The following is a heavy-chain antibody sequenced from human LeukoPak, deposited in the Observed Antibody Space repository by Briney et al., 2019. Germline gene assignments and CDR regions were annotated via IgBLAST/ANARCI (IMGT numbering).Heavy chain of an antibody. CDR2: ISSSGSTI. J-gene: IGHJ4*02. D-gene: IGHD3-10*01. V-gene: IGHV3-48*03. CDR3: ARDSPRGGTFDY. CDR1: GFTFSSYE. Sequence: GGSLRLSCAASGFTFSSYEMNWVRQAPGKGLEWVSYISSSGSTIYYADSVKGRFTISRGNAKNSLYLQMNSLRAEDTAVYYCARDSPRGGTFDYWGQGTLVTVSS.